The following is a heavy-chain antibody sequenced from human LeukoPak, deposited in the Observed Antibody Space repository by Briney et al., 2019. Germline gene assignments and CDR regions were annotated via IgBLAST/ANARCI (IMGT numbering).Heavy chain of an antibody. CDR1: GGSISSSSYY. CDR3: ARDRGGWRLFDY. D-gene: IGHD6-19*01. CDR2: IYYSGST. Sequence: SETLSLTCTVSGGSISSSSYYWGWIRQPPGKGLEWIGSIYYSGSTYYNPSLKSRVTISVDTSKNQFSLKLSSVTAADTAVYYCARDRGGWRLFDYWGQGTLVTVSS. J-gene: IGHJ4*02. V-gene: IGHV4-39*07.